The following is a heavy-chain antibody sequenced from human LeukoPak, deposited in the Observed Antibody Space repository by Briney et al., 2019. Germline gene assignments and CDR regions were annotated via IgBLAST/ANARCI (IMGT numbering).Heavy chain of an antibody. D-gene: IGHD3-9*01. CDR1: GYTFTSYD. V-gene: IGHV1-8*01. CDR3: ARDDYDILTGYYEQNDY. CDR2: MNPNSGNT. J-gene: IGHJ4*02. Sequence: ASVKVSCKASGYTFTSYDINWVRQATGQGLEWMGWMNPNSGNTGYAQKLQGRVTMTTDTSTSTAYMELRSLRSDDTAVYYCARDDYDILTGYYEQNDYWGQGTLVTVSS.